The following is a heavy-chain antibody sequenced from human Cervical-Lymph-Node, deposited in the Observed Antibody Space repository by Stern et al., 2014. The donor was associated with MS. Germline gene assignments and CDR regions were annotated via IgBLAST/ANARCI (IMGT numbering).Heavy chain of an antibody. Sequence: QLQLQESGPGLVRPSETLSLTCSVSGGSLRGAGNYWSWIRQLPGKGLAWIGYIYYSGSTYYNPSLKGRVTVSADTSENQFSLSLKSVTAADTAVYYCAGAIGYVRDDYWGQGTLVTVSS. V-gene: IGHV4-31*03. CDR3: AGAIGYVRDDY. CDR1: GGSLRGAGNY. D-gene: IGHD3-22*01. CDR2: IYYSGST. J-gene: IGHJ4*02.